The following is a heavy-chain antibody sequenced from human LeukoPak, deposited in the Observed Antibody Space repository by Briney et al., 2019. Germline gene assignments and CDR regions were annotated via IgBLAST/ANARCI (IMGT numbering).Heavy chain of an antibody. V-gene: IGHV4-39*01. CDR3: ARNYYGSGSYLVDY. Sequence: SETLSLTCTVSGGSISSSSYYWGWIRQPPGKGLEWIGSIYYSGSTYYNPSLKSRVTISVDTSKNQFSLKLSSVTAADTAVYYCARNYYGSGSYLVDYWGQGTLVTVSS. CDR1: GGSISSSSYY. D-gene: IGHD3-10*01. J-gene: IGHJ4*02. CDR2: IYYSGST.